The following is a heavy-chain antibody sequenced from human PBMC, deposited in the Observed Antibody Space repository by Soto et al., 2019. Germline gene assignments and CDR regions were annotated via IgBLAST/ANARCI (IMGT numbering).Heavy chain of an antibody. CDR1: GGTFSSYA. CDR2: IIPIFGTA. V-gene: IGHV1-69*06. J-gene: IGHJ6*02. Sequence: ASVKVSCKASGGTFSSYAISWVRQAPGQGLEWMGGIIPIFGTANYAQKFQGRVTITADKSTSTAYMELSSLRSEDTAVYYCASSIVVVVAARDSGYYYYGMDVWGQGTTVTVSS. D-gene: IGHD2-15*01. CDR3: ASSIVVVVAARDSGYYYYGMDV.